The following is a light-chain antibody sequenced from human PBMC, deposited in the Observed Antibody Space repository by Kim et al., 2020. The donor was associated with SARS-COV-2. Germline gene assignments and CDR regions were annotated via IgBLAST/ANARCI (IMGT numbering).Light chain of an antibody. CDR2: GAS. CDR3: QQYESSPQT. J-gene: IGKJ1*01. Sequence: LSPGERATLSCRASQSISSNYLAWYQQKPGQAPRLLIYGASSRATGIPDRFSGSGSGTDFTLTISRLEPEDSAMYYCQQYESSPQTFGQGTKVDIK. CDR1: QSISSNY. V-gene: IGKV3-20*01.